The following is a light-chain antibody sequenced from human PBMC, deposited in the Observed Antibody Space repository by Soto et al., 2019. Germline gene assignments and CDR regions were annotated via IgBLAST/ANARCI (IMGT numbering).Light chain of an antibody. Sequence: EIVLTQSPGTLSLSPGERATLSCSASQSVSSTYIAWYQQNPGQAPRLLIYGASSRATGIQDRFSGSVSGKDFTLTISRLEPEDFAVYFCQQYGRSPPFTFGQGTKVEIK. CDR1: QSVSSTY. V-gene: IGKV3-20*01. CDR3: QQYGRSPPFT. CDR2: GAS. J-gene: IGKJ2*01.